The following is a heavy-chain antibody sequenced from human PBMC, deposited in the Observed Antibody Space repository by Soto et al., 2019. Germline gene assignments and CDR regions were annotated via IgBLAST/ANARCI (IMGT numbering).Heavy chain of an antibody. D-gene: IGHD3-22*01. CDR2: ISTSSITI. J-gene: IGHJ4*02. CDR3: ARGDSSGYGRVFDY. Sequence: GGSLRLSCAASGFTFSSYTMNWVRQAPGKGLEWVSYISTSSITIYYADSVKGRFTISRDNAKNSLYLQMNSLRAEDTAVYYCARGDSSGYGRVFDYWGQGTLVTVSS. V-gene: IGHV3-48*01. CDR1: GFTFSSYT.